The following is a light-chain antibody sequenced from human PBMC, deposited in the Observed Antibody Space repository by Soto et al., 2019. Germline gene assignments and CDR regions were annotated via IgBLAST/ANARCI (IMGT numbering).Light chain of an antibody. CDR3: LQDYNYPRT. CDR1: QGIRND. V-gene: IGKV1-6*01. CDR2: AAS. J-gene: IGKJ1*01. Sequence: IQMTQSPSSVSASVGDRVPITCRARQGIRNDLGWYHQKPGKAPKXXIYAASSIQSGVPSRFSGSGSGTDFTLTISSLQPEDFATYYCLQDYNYPRTFGQGTKVDIK.